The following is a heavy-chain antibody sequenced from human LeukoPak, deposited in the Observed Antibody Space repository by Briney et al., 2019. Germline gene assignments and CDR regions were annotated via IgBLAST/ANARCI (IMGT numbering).Heavy chain of an antibody. CDR3: ARELAHYDFWSGYYTKGWFDP. CDR2: IYYSGST. J-gene: IGHJ5*02. Sequence: KPSETLSLTCTVSGGSISSYYWSWIRQPPGKGLEWIGYIYYSGSTNYNPSLKSRDTISVDTSKNQFSLKLSSVTAADTAVYYCARELAHYDFWSGYYTKGWFDPWGQGTLVTVSS. D-gene: IGHD3-3*01. V-gene: IGHV4-59*01. CDR1: GGSISSYY.